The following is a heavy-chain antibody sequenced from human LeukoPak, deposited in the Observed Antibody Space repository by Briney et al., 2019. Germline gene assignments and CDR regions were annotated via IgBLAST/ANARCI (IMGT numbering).Heavy chain of an antibody. J-gene: IGHJ4*02. V-gene: IGHV3-11*04. D-gene: IGHD3-16*02. Sequence: GGSLRLSCAASGFTFSDYYMSWVRQAPGKGLEWVSYISSSGSITYSTDSVKGRFTISRDNAKTSLYLQMNSLRAEDTAVYYCARVGDYVWGSYHNDYWGQGTLVTVSS. CDR1: GFTFSDYY. CDR2: ISSSGSIT. CDR3: ARVGDYVWGSYHNDY.